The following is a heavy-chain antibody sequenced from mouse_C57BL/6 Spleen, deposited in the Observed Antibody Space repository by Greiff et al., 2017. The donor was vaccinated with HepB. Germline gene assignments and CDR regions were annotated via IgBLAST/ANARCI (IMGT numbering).Heavy chain of an antibody. Sequence: EVQLVESGGGLVKPGGSLKLSCAASGFTFSDYGMHWVRQAPEKGLEWVAYISSGSSTIYYADTVKGRFTISRDNAKNTLFLQMTRMRSEDTAMYYDARPLYYYGPYAMDYGGQGTSVTVSS. V-gene: IGHV5-17*01. CDR3: ARPLYYYGPYAMDY. D-gene: IGHD1-1*01. CDR2: ISSGSSTI. CDR1: GFTFSDYG. J-gene: IGHJ4*01.